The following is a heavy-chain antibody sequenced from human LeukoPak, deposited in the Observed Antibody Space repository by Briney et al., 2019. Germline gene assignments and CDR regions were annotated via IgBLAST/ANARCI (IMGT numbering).Heavy chain of an antibody. CDR1: GFAFSSYE. Sequence: GGSLRLSCAASGFAFSSYEMNWVRQAPGKGLEWVSYISSSGSTIYYADSVKGRFTISRDNAENSLYLQMNSLRAEDTTVCYCARAVYSSGMRGAFDIWGQGTMVTVSS. CDR3: ARAVYSSGMRGAFDI. CDR2: ISSSGSTI. V-gene: IGHV3-48*03. D-gene: IGHD3-22*01. J-gene: IGHJ3*02.